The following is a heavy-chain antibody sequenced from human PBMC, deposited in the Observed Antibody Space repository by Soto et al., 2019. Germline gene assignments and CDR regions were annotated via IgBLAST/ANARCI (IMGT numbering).Heavy chain of an antibody. Sequence: GGSLSLSCAASGFTFSSYAMSWVRQAPGKGLEWVSAISGSGGSTYYADSVKGRFTISRDNSKNTLYLQMNSLRAEDTAVYYCAKGLVSVYYYMDVWGKGTTVTVSS. CDR1: GFTFSSYA. CDR2: ISGSGGST. J-gene: IGHJ6*03. V-gene: IGHV3-23*01. CDR3: AKGLVSVYYYMDV. D-gene: IGHD1-20*01.